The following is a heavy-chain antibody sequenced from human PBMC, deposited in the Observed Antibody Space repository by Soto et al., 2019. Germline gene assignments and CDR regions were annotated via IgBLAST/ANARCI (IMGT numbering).Heavy chain of an antibody. D-gene: IGHD2-21*02. CDR3: ARQRNTVVTQAYFAH. CDR1: GGSITSSSYY. V-gene: IGHV4-39*01. Sequence: PSETLSLTCTVSGGSITSSSYYWGWIRQPPGKGLEWIGGIYYSGRSYYNPSLKSRVTMSVDTSKNQFSLTLNSVTAADAAVYYCARQRNTVVTQAYFAHWGQGTLVTVSS. J-gene: IGHJ4*02. CDR2: IYYSGRS.